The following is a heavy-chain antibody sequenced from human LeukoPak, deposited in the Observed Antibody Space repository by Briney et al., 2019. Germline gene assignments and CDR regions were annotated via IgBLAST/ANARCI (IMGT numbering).Heavy chain of an antibody. CDR2: IYYSGST. Sequence: SETLSLTCTVSGGSVSSGSYYWSWIRQPPGKGLEWIGYIYYSGSTNYNPSLKSRVTISADTSKNQFSLKLSSVTAADTAVYYCASGPDCSGGSCYYYGMDVWGKGTTVTVSS. CDR1: GGSVSSGSYY. V-gene: IGHV4-61*01. D-gene: IGHD2-15*01. CDR3: ASGPDCSGGSCYYYGMDV. J-gene: IGHJ6*04.